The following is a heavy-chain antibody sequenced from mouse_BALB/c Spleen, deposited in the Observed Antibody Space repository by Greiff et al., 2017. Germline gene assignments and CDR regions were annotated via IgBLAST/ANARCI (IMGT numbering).Heavy chain of an antibody. CDR2: ISYSGST. CDR1: GYSITSDYA. CDR3: ARYGNYVDYYAMDY. V-gene: IGHV3-2*02. D-gene: IGHD2-1*01. Sequence: EVKLMESGPGLVKPSQSLSLTCTVTGYSITSDYAWNWIRQFPGNKLEWMGYISYSGSTSYNPSLKSRISITRDTSKNQFFLQLNSVTTEDTATYYCARYGNYVDYYAMDYWGQGTSVTVSS. J-gene: IGHJ4*01.